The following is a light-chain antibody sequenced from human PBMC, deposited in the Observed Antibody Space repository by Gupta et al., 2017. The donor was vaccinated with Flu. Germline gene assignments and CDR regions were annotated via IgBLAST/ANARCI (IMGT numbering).Light chain of an antibody. V-gene: IGLV4-69*01. Sequence: QLVLTQSPSPSASLGASVKLTCTLNSGHNTYAIAWHQQQPEKGPRYLMKVNSDGSPSKGAGIPDRFSGSSSGAERYLPISRLQSEDEADYYCQTWGPGIRVFGGGTKLTVL. J-gene: IGLJ3*02. CDR1: SGHNTYA. CDR2: VNSDGSP. CDR3: QTWGPGIRV.